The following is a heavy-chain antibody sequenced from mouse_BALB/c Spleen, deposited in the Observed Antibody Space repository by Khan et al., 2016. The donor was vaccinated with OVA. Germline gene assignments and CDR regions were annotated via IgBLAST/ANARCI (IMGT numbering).Heavy chain of an antibody. D-gene: IGHD1-1*01. CDR3: ERGNYYGDYFDY. CDR1: GFSITSGYA. CDR2: ISYSGGT. Sequence: EVQLVESGPGLVKPSQSLSLTCTVTGFSITSGYAWNWIRQFPGNKLEWMGYISYSGGTSYNPSLKSRISITRDTSKNQFFLQLNSVTTEDTATYFCERGNYYGDYFDYCGQGTPLTVSA. J-gene: IGHJ2*01. V-gene: IGHV3-2*02.